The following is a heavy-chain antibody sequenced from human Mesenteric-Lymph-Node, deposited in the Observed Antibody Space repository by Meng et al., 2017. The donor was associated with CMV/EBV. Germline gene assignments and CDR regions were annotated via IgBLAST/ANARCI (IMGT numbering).Heavy chain of an antibody. V-gene: IGHV3-74*01. D-gene: IGHD1-26*01. CDR2: INKDGSVT. CDR1: VFTFDRYW. J-gene: IGHJ4*02. CDR3: AKEVRWERHFDY. Sequence: GESLKISCAASVFTFDRYWMHWVRQSPEKGLVWVSLINKDGSVTDYVGSVKGRFAISRDNAKNTLYLQINSLRAEDTAVYYCAKEVRWERHFDYWGQGTLVTVSS.